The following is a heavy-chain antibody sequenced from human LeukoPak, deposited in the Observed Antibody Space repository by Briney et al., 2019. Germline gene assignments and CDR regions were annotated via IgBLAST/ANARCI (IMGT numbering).Heavy chain of an antibody. CDR1: GYTFTSYD. Sequence: GASVKVSCKASGYTFTSYDINWVRQATGQGLEWMGWMNPNSGNTGYAQKFQGRVTMTRNTSISPAYMELSSLRSEDTAVYYCARGGVGFITMIVGGALDLDYWGQGTLVTVSS. D-gene: IGHD3-22*01. J-gene: IGHJ4*02. V-gene: IGHV1-8*01. CDR2: MNPNSGNT. CDR3: ARGGVGFITMIVGGALDLDY.